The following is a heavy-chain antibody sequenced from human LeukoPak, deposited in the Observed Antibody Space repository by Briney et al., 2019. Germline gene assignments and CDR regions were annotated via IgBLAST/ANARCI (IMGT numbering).Heavy chain of an antibody. D-gene: IGHD3-10*01. CDR3: AREAALWFGGPGLFDY. J-gene: IGHJ4*02. Sequence: GGSLRLSCAASGFTFSIYWMSWVRQAPGKGLEWVANIKQDESEKYYVDSVKGRFTISRDNAKNSLYLQMNSLRAEDTAVYSCAREAALWFGGPGLFDYWGQGTLVTVSS. CDR1: GFTFSIYW. V-gene: IGHV3-7*01. CDR2: IKQDESEK.